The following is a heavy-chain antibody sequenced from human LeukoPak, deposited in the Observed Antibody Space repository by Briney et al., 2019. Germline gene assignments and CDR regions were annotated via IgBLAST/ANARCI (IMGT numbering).Heavy chain of an antibody. Sequence: AASVKVSCTASGYTFTGYYMHWVRQAPGQGLEWMGWINPNSGGTNYAQKFQGRVTMTRDTSISTAYMELSRLRSDDTAVYYCARVALYSGYEGYMDVWGKGTTVTVSS. J-gene: IGHJ6*03. V-gene: IGHV1-2*02. CDR3: ARVALYSGYEGYMDV. D-gene: IGHD5-12*01. CDR2: INPNSGGT. CDR1: GYTFTGYY.